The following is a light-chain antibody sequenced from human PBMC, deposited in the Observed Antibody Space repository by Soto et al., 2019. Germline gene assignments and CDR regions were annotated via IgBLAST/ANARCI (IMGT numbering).Light chain of an antibody. CDR3: QQYNKWPWT. CDR1: QSVSSN. J-gene: IGKJ1*01. Sequence: EIVMTQSPATLSVSPGERATLSCRASQSVSSNLAWYQQKPGQAPRLLIYGASTRATGIPAKFSGSGSGTELTLTISSLQSEDFAVYYCQQYNKWPWTFGQGTKVDI. CDR2: GAS. V-gene: IGKV3-15*01.